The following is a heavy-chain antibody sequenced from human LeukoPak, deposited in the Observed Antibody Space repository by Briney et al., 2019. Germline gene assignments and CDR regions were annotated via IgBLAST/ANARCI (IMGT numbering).Heavy chain of an antibody. CDR3: ARGYSSSWNHFDY. CDR2: VFDSGGS. D-gene: IGHD6-13*01. J-gene: IGHJ4*02. V-gene: IGHV4-59*01. CDR1: GGSISNYW. Sequence: SETLPLTCPVSGGSISNYWWSWIRQPPGKGLEWIGYVFDSGGSNYNPSLKSRVTISVDTSKKQFSLKLSSVTAADTAVYYCARGYSSSWNHFDYWGQGTLVIVSS.